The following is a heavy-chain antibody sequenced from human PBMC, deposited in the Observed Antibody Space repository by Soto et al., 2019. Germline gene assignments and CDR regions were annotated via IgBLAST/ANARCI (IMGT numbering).Heavy chain of an antibody. D-gene: IGHD1-7*01. CDR1: GGTFSSYA. Sequence: QVQLVQSGAEVKKPGSSVKVSCKASGGTFSSYAISWVRQAPGPGLEWMGGIIPIFGKANYAQKIQGRVTIAAAESTITAYMELSSLRSEDTSVYYCARDSQAGWNYVDAAMDVWGQGTTVTVSS. CDR2: IIPIFGKA. CDR3: ARDSQAGWNYVDAAMDV. V-gene: IGHV1-69*01. J-gene: IGHJ6*02.